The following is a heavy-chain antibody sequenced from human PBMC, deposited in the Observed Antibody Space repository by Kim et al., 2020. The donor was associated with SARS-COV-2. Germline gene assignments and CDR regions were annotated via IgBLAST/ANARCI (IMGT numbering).Heavy chain of an antibody. D-gene: IGHD2-8*02. CDR2: T. CDR3: ARGAGGYYDD. Sequence: THYAGSAKGRFIISRDNSKNMLYLQMNSLRAGDTAVYYCARGAGGYYDDWGQGTSVTVSS. V-gene: IGHV3-23*01. J-gene: IGHJ4*02.